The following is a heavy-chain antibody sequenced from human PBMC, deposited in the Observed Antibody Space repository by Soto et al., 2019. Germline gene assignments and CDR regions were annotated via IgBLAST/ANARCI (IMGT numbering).Heavy chain of an antibody. CDR2: IIPIFGTA. V-gene: IGHV1-69*13. CDR3: ARGRYYDFWSGYYPYYYYVMDV. D-gene: IGHD3-3*01. Sequence: SVKVSCKASGGTFSSYAISWVRQAPGQGLEWMGGIIPIFGTANYAQKFQGRVTITADESTSTAYMELSSLRSEDTAVYYCARGRYYDFWSGYYPYYYYVMDVWGQGTTVTVSS. J-gene: IGHJ6*02. CDR1: GGTFSSYA.